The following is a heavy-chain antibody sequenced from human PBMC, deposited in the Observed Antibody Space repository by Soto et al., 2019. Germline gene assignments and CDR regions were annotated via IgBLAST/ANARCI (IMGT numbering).Heavy chain of an antibody. Sequence: GASGEVSCKASGYTFTSYYMHWVRQAPGQGLEWMGIINPSGGSTSYAQKFQGRVTMTRDTSTSTVYMELSSLRSEDTAVYYCARGCSSTSPYYYYYYGMDVWGQGTTVTVSS. V-gene: IGHV1-46*01. D-gene: IGHD2-2*01. CDR2: INPSGGST. CDR3: ARGCSSTSPYYYYYYGMDV. CDR1: GYTFTSYY. J-gene: IGHJ6*02.